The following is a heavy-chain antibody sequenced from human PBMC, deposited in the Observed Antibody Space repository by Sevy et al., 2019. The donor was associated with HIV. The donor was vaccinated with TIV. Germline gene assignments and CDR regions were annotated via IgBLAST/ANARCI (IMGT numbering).Heavy chain of an antibody. V-gene: IGHV4-30-4*01. Sequence: SETLCLTCTVSGGSISSGDYYWSWIRQPPGKGLECIGYIYYSGSTYYNPSLKSRVTISVDTSKNQFSLKLSSVTAADTAVYYCASITVTTGNLDYWGQGTLVTVSS. CDR2: IYYSGST. CDR1: GGSISSGDYY. CDR3: ASITVTTGNLDY. J-gene: IGHJ4*02. D-gene: IGHD4-17*01.